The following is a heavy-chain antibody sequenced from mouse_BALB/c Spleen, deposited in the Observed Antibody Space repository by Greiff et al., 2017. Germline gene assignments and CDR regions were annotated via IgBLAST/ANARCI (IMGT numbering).Heavy chain of an antibody. CDR2: ISSGGSYT. CDR3: ARGKGAMDY. J-gene: IGHJ4*01. V-gene: IGHV5-6*01. D-gene: IGHD2-1*01. Sequence: VQLQQSGGDLVKPGGSLKLSCAASGFTFSSYGMSWVRQTPDKRLEWVATISSGGSYTYYPDSVKGRFTISRDNAKNTLYLQMSSLKSEDTAMYYCARGKGAMDYWGQGTSVTVSS. CDR1: GFTFSSYG.